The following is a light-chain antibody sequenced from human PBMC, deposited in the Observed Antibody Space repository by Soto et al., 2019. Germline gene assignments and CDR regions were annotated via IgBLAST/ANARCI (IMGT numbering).Light chain of an antibody. CDR2: AAS. CDR3: QQTYRSYT. CDR1: QSVSNY. V-gene: IGKV1-39*01. Sequence: DIQMTQSPSSLSASVGDRVTITCRASQSVSNYLNWYQQKPGKAPNPLIYAASTLRSGVPSRFSGSGSGTYFTLTISSLQPEDFATYYCQQTYRSYTFGQGTKLEIK. J-gene: IGKJ2*01.